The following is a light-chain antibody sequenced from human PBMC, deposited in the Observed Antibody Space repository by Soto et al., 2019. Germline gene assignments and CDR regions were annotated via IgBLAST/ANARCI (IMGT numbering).Light chain of an antibody. CDR2: AAS. J-gene: IGKJ5*01. CDR1: QSVSSSH. Sequence: EVVLTQSPGTLSLSPGERATLSCRAIQSVSSSHLAWYQHKPGQAPRLLIYAASSRATGSPDRFSGGGSGTDFTLTISRMEPEDFAAYYCQQYGYSPITFGQGTRMEIK. CDR3: QQYGYSPIT. V-gene: IGKV3-20*01.